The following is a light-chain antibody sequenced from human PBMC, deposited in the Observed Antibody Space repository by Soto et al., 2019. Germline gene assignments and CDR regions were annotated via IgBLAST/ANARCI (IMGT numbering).Light chain of an antibody. V-gene: IGKV1-33*01. CDR2: DAS. J-gene: IGKJ3*01. Sequence: DIQMTQSPSSLSASVGDRVTMTCQASQDITTYLHWYQQKSGKAPQLLIHDASSLEAGVPSRFSGSGSGTHFSLPISSLQPEDFSTYYCQQSDNLPFTFGGGTRVDIK. CDR3: QQSDNLPFT. CDR1: QDITTY.